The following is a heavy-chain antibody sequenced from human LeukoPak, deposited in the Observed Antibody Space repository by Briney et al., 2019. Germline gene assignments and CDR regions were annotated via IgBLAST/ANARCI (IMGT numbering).Heavy chain of an antibody. CDR2: IYYSGST. J-gene: IGHJ6*02. D-gene: IGHD6-13*01. CDR1: GGSISSYY. Sequence: SETLSLTCTVSGGSISSYYWSWIRQPPGKGLEWIGYIYYSGSTNYNPSLKSRVTISVDTSKNQFSLKLSSVTAAGTAVYYCARQRSSSWYAYSPYYYYYGMDVWGQGTTVTVSS. CDR3: ARQRSSSWYAYSPYYYYYGMDV. V-gene: IGHV4-59*08.